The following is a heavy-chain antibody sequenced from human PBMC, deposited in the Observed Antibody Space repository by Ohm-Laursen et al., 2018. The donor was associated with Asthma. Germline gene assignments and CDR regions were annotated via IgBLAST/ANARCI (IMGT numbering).Heavy chain of an antibody. CDR2: INPNSGGT. J-gene: IGHJ4*02. CDR1: GYTFTGYY. D-gene: IGHD3-10*01. CDR3: ARDENYFGSGSYDY. V-gene: IGHV1-2*06. Sequence: GASVKVSCKASGYTFTGYYMHWVRQAPGQGLEWMGRINPNSGGTNYAQKFQGRVTMTRDTSISTAYMELSRLRSDDTAVYYCARDENYFGSGSYDYWGQGTLVTVSS.